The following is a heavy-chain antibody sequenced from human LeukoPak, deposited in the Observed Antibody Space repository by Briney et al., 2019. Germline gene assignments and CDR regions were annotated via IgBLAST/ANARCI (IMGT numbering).Heavy chain of an antibody. J-gene: IGHJ4*02. CDR2: ISSSGSTI. D-gene: IGHD3-22*01. CDR1: GFTFSDYY. CDR3: ARDAASYYDSSGSDY. V-gene: IGHV3-11*01. Sequence: GGSLRLSCAASGFTFSDYYMSWIRQAPGKGREWVSYISSSGSTIYYADSVKGRFTISRDNAKNSLYLQMNSLRAEDTAVYYCARDAASYYDSSGSDYWGQGTLVTVSS.